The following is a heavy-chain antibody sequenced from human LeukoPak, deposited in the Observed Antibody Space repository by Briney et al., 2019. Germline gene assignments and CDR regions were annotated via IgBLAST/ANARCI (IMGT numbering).Heavy chain of an antibody. D-gene: IGHD2-2*01. V-gene: IGHV3-23*01. CDR2: ISGSGGST. CDR1: GFTFSSYA. J-gene: IGHJ1*01. Sequence: GGSLRLSCAASGFTFSSYAMSWVRQAPGKGLEWVSAISGSGGSTYYADSVKGRFTISRDNSKNTLYLQMNSLRAEDTAVYYCAKDRTNIVVVPAARSEYFQHWGQGTLVTVSS. CDR3: AKDRTNIVVVPAARSEYFQH.